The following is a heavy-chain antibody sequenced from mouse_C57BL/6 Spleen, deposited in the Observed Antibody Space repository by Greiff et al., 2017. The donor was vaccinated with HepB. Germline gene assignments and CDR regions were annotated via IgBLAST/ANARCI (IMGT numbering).Heavy chain of an antibody. CDR2: ISDGGSYT. V-gene: IGHV5-4*01. CDR3: ARVPKWDGTPYYYAMDY. Sequence: EVQLVESGGGLVKPGGSLKLSCAASGFTFSSYAMSWVRQTPEKRLEWVATISDGGSYTYYPDNVKGRFTISRDNAKNNLYLQMSHLKSEDTAMYYCARVPKWDGTPYYYAMDYWGQGTSVTVSS. D-gene: IGHD4-1*01. J-gene: IGHJ4*01. CDR1: GFTFSSYA.